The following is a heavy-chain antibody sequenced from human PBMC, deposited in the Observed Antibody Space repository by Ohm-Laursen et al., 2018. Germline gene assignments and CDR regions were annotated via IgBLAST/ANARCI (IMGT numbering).Heavy chain of an antibody. Sequence: SETLSLTCTVYGESFSGSYCSWIRQPPGKGLEWIGEINHRGTTNYKSSLKGRVTISVDTSKNQLSLELTSVTAADTAVYYCARVRTGRSYWHFDLWGRGTLVTVSS. CDR1: GESFSGSY. CDR3: ARVRTGRSYWHFDL. D-gene: IGHD1-1*01. CDR2: INHRGTT. V-gene: IGHV4-34*01. J-gene: IGHJ2*01.